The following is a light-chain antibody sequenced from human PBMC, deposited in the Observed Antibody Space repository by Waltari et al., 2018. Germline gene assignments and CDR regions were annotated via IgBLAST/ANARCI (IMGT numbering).Light chain of an antibody. V-gene: IGKV3-20*01. CDR3: QHYVRLPAT. Sequence: EIVLTQSPGTLSLSPGERATLSCRASQSVGRSLAWYQQKRGPAPRLLIYGASSRATGIPDRFSGSGSGTDFSLTISRLEPEDFAVYYCQHYVRLPATFGQGTDVEIK. J-gene: IGKJ1*01. CDR2: GAS. CDR1: QSVGRS.